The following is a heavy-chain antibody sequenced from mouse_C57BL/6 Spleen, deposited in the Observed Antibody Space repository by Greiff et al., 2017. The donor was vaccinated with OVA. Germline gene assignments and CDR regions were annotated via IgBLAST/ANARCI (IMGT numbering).Heavy chain of an antibody. V-gene: IGHV1-59*01. D-gene: IGHD6-1*01. CDR2: IDPSDSYT. J-gene: IGHJ2*01. CDR3: ARSLLDY. Sequence: QVQLQQSGAELVRPGTSVKLSCKASGYTFTSYWMHWVKQRPGQGLEWIGVIDPSDSYTNYNQKFKGKATLTVDTSSSTAYMQLSSLTSEDSAVYYCARSLLDYWGQGTTLTVSP. CDR1: GYTFTSYW.